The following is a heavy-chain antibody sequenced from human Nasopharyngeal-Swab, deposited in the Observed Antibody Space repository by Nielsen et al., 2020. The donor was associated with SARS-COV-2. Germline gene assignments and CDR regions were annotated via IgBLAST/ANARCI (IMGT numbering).Heavy chain of an antibody. CDR2: INHSGST. J-gene: IGHJ5*01. CDR3: ARGSCTNGLCYRRRGFDP. D-gene: IGHD2-8*01. Sequence: GSLRLSCAVYGGSFSGYYWSWIRQPPGKGLEWIGEINHSGSTNYNPSLKSRVTISVDTSKNQFSLKLTSVAAADTAVYYCARGSCTNGLCYRRRGFDPWGQGTLVTVSS. CDR1: GGSFSGYY. V-gene: IGHV4-34*01.